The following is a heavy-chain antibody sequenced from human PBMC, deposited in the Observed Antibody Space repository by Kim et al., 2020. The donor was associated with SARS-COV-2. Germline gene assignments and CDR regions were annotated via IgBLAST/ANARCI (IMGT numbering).Heavy chain of an antibody. J-gene: IGHJ6*03. V-gene: IGHV3-23*01. D-gene: IGHD6-6*01. CDR3: AGFSSAYYYYYMDV. Sequence: ADAVKGRVTISRDNSKNTLYLQMNSLRAEDTAVYYCAGFSSAYYYYYMDVWGKGTTVTVSS.